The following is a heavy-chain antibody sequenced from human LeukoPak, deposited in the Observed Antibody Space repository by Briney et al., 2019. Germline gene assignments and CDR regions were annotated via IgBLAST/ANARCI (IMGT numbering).Heavy chain of an antibody. D-gene: IGHD6-13*01. CDR3: ARDGGTAAGYPGREYYFDY. V-gene: IGHV3-66*02. J-gene: IGHJ4*02. CDR1: GFTVSSNY. CDR2: IYSGSST. Sequence: GGSLRLSCAASGFTVSSNYMSWVRQAPGKGLEWVSVIYSGSSTYYADSVKGRFTISRDNSKNTLYLQMNSLRAEDTAVYYCARDGGTAAGYPGREYYFDYWGQGTLVTVSS.